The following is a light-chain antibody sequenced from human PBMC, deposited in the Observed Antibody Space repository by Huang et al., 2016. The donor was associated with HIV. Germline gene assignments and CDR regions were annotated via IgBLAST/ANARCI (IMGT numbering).Light chain of an antibody. J-gene: IGKJ2*01. CDR2: AAS. CDR1: QSVNTN. CDR3: QQYNKWPPEYT. Sequence: VMMSQSPATLAASPGERFTRSCGASQSVNTNLAWYQQKPGQPPRRLIYAASTRATGVPARFAGSGSGTEFTLTIDSLQSDDFAVYYCQQYNKWPPEYTFGQGTRLEIK. V-gene: IGKV3-15*01.